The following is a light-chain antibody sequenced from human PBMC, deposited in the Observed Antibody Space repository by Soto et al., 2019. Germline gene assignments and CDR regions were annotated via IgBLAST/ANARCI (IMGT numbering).Light chain of an antibody. V-gene: IGKV3-15*01. CDR2: GAS. Sequence: ETVMTQSPGTLSVAPGERATLSCRASLTVSRNLAWYQQKPGQAPRLLIYGASTRATGSPDRFSGSGAGTEFTLTISSLQTEDSAIYYCQQYMNWPPWTFGQGTRVEIK. J-gene: IGKJ1*01. CDR1: LTVSRN. CDR3: QQYMNWPPWT.